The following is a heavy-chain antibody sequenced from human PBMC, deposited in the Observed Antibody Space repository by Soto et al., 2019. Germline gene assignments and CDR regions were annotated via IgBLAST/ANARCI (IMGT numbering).Heavy chain of an antibody. J-gene: IGHJ4*02. CDR1: GFIYSNYW. D-gene: IGHD4-17*01. Sequence: EVQLVESGGGLVRPGGSLRLSCAASGFIYSNYWMNWVRQAPGSGLECVANINYDGSEKHYVDSVKGRFTISRDNAENSLYLEMNSLRVEDTAVYYFASSYAHWGQGTLVTVSS. CDR3: ASSYAH. V-gene: IGHV3-7*03. CDR2: INYDGSEK.